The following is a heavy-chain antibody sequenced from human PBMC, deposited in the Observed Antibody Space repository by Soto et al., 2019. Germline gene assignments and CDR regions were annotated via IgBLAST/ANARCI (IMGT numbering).Heavy chain of an antibody. Sequence: QVPLVQSGAEVKKPGASVKVSCKASGYTFTGYYMHWVRQAPGQGLEWMGWINPNSGGTNYAQKFQGWVTMTRDTSISTAYMELSRLRSDDTAVYYCARGRYYGSGSYYGNDYWGQGTLVTVSS. CDR3: ARGRYYGSGSYYGNDY. V-gene: IGHV1-2*04. CDR2: INPNSGGT. CDR1: GYTFTGYY. J-gene: IGHJ4*02. D-gene: IGHD3-10*01.